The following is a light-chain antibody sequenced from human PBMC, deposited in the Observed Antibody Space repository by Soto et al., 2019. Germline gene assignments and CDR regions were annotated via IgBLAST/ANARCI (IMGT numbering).Light chain of an antibody. J-gene: IGKJ4*01. CDR1: QSFTNY. V-gene: IGKV3-11*01. CDR3: QQRSNWPPLT. CDR2: DAS. Sequence: EIVLTQSPATLSLSPGERGTLSCRASQSFTNYLPWYQLKPGQAPRLLIYDASNRATGIPARFSGSGSGTDFTLLISSLEPEDFAGYYCQQRSNWPPLTFGGGTKVEIK.